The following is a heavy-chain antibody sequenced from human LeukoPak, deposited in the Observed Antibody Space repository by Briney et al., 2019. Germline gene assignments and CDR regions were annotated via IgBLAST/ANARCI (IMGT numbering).Heavy chain of an antibody. D-gene: IGHD3-3*01. CDR1: GFTFSSYG. CDR3: ARDFTSGAFDI. V-gene: IGHV3-33*01. CDR2: IWYDGSNK. J-gene: IGHJ3*02. Sequence: PGGSLRLSCAASGFTFSSYGMHWVRQAPGKGLEWVAVIWYDGSNKYYADSVKGRFTISRDNSKNTLYLQMSSLRAEDTAVYYCARDFTSGAFDIWGQGTMVTVSS.